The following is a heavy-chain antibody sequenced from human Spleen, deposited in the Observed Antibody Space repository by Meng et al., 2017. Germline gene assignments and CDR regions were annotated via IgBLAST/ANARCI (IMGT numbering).Heavy chain of an antibody. CDR2: MKSNVDGGTV. CDR1: GFTFSNAW. CDR3: TGHIDY. J-gene: IGHJ4*01. Sequence: GESLKISCAGSGFTFSNAWMTWVRQAPGKGLEWIGRMKSNVDGGTVDYAAALKGRFFISRDDSKNMFYLQMNSLKSEDTAVYYCTGHIDYWGHGTLVTGSS. V-gene: IGHV3-15*01.